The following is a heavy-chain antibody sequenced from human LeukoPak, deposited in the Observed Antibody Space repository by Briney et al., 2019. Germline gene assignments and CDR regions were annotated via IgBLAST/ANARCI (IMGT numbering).Heavy chain of an antibody. D-gene: IGHD6-19*01. V-gene: IGHV3-23*01. CDR3: AKAVSGWSSYYYYGMDV. Sequence: GGSLRLSCAASGFTFSSYAMSWVRQAPGKGLEWVSAISGSGGSTYYADSVKGRFTISRDNSKNTLYLQMNSLRAEDAAVYYCAKAVSGWSSYYYYGMDVWGQGTTVTVSS. CDR1: GFTFSSYA. J-gene: IGHJ6*02. CDR2: ISGSGGST.